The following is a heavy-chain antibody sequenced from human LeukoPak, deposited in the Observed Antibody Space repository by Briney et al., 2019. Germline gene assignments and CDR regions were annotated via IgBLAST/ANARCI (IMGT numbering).Heavy chain of an antibody. D-gene: IGHD3-22*01. J-gene: IGHJ4*02. CDR3: ARVLYSRHSRYDSSGYYFHHFDY. Sequence: SVKVSCKASGGTFSSYAISWVRQAPGQGLEWMGGIIPIFGTANYAQKFQGRVTITADESTSTAYMELSSLRSEDTAVYYCARVLYSRHSRYDSSGYYFHHFDYWGQGTLVTVSS. V-gene: IGHV1-69*13. CDR1: GGTFSSYA. CDR2: IIPIFGTA.